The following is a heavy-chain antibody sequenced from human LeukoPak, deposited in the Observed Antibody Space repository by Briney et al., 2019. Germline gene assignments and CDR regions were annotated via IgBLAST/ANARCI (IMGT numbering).Heavy chain of an antibody. CDR1: GGSFSGYY. D-gene: IGHD3-3*01. V-gene: IGHV4-34*01. CDR3: ARGRTYYDFWSGPAGGMDV. J-gene: IGHJ6*02. Sequence: HSETLSLTCAVYGGSFSGYYWSWIRQPPGKGLECIGEINHSGSTNYNPSLKSRVTISVDTSKNQFSLKLSSVTAADTAVYYCARGRTYYDFWSGPAGGMDVWGQGTTVTVSS. CDR2: INHSGST.